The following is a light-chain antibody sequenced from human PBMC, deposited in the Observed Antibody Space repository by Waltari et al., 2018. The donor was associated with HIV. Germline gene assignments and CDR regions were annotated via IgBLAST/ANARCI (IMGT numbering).Light chain of an antibody. CDR2: SAS. V-gene: IGKV3-15*01. CDR1: QNIKSN. J-gene: IGKJ1*01. CDR3: QEYETWTET. Sequence: DIVMTQSPATLSVSPGERATLSCRASQNIKSNLAWFQQLPGQAPRLLISSASIRATDIPPRFRGSGSGTDFTLTISSLQSEDFAIYYCQEYETWTETFGQGTKVEMK.